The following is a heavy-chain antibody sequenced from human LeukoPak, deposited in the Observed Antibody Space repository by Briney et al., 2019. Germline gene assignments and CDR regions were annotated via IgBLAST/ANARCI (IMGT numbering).Heavy chain of an antibody. D-gene: IGHD4-23*01. CDR3: AKHYGSNSMADY. CDR1: GFTFSSYS. V-gene: IGHV3-48*01. J-gene: IGHJ4*02. Sequence: GGSLRLSCAASGFTFSSYSMNWVRQTPGKGLEWVSYIGTSSSIIYYADSVKGRFTISRDNSKNTLNLQMNSLRAEDTAVYYCAKHYGSNSMADYWGQGTLVTVSS. CDR2: IGTSSSII.